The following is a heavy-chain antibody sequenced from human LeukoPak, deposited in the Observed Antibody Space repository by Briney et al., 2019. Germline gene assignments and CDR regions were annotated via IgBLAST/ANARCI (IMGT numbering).Heavy chain of an antibody. CDR3: ARDQKDYGDSEAFDI. D-gene: IGHD4-17*01. Sequence: GESLRLSCAASGFTFITYGINWVRQAPGKGLEWLSYISSSSSSVYYADSVKGRFTISRDNAKNSLYLQMNSLRAEDTAVYYCARDQKDYGDSEAFDIWGQGTMVIVSS. J-gene: IGHJ3*02. CDR2: ISSSSSSV. V-gene: IGHV3-48*01. CDR1: GFTFITYG.